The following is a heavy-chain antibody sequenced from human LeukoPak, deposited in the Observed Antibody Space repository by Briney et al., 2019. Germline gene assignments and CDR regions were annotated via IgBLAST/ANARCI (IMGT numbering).Heavy chain of an antibody. CDR2: VYHSGAT. CDR3: ARRARGAKFGSGAFDI. Sequence: SETLSLTCTVSGGSISSTRYYWGWIRQPPGKGLEWIGSVYHSGATYYNPSLQSRVTISADTSNNQFSLKLSSVTAADTALYYCARRARGAKFGSGAFDIWAKEQWSPSLQ. CDR1: GGSISSTRYY. J-gene: IGHJ3*02. V-gene: IGHV4-39*01. D-gene: IGHD3-10*01.